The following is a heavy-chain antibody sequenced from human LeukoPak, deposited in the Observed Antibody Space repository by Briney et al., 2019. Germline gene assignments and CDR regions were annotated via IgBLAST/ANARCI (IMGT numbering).Heavy chain of an antibody. J-gene: IGHJ4*02. Sequence: SQTLSLTCTVSGGSISSGGYYWSWIRQHPGKGLEWIGYIYYSGSTYYNPSLKSRVTISVDTSKNQFSLKLSSVTAADTAVYYCAREGYYDSSGYYYAFDYWGQGTLVTVSS. V-gene: IGHV4-31*03. CDR3: AREGYYDSSGYYYAFDY. CDR1: GGSISSGGYY. CDR2: IYYSGST. D-gene: IGHD3-22*01.